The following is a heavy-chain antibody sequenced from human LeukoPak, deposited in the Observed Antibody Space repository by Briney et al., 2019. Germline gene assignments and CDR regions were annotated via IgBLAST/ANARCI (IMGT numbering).Heavy chain of an antibody. CDR3: ATQSSGSYYRY. J-gene: IGHJ4*02. V-gene: IGHV1-2*02. Sequence: ASVKVSCKASGYTFTGYYMHWVRQAPGQGLEWMGWINPNSGDTNYAQKFQGRVTLTRDTSISTAYMELSRLRSDDTAVYYCATQSSGSYYRYWGQGTLVTVSS. CDR2: INPNSGDT. D-gene: IGHD1-26*01. CDR1: GYTFTGYY.